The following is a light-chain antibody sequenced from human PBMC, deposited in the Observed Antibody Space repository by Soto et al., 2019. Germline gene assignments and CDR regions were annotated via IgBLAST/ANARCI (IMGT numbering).Light chain of an antibody. J-gene: IGKJ1*01. V-gene: IGKV1-5*01. CDR2: DAS. CDR3: QQYNSYSGT. CDR1: QSFSTW. Sequence: DIQMTQSPSTLSASVGDRVTITCRASQSFSTWLAWYQQKPGKAPNLLIYDASSLESGVPSRFSGSGSGTEFTLTISSLQPDDFPTYYCQQYNSYSGTVGQGTKVEIK.